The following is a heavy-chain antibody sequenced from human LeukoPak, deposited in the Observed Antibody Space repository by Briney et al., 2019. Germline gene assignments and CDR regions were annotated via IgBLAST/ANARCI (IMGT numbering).Heavy chain of an antibody. CDR2: ISSNSAYI. D-gene: IGHD2-2*01. Sequence: GGSLRLSCAASGFSFSDYAMDWVRQAPGKGLEWVSAISSNSAYILYADSVEGRFTISRDNAKSSVSLQMNSLRDDDTAVYYCARIFRYQLIDYYALDVWGQGTTVTVSS. J-gene: IGHJ6*02. CDR1: GFSFSDYA. V-gene: IGHV3-21*01. CDR3: ARIFRYQLIDYYALDV.